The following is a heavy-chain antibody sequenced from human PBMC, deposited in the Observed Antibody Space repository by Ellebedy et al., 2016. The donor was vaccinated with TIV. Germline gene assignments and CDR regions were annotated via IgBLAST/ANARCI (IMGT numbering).Heavy chain of an antibody. CDR1: SGSISLYY. V-gene: IGHV4-59*01. CDR2: IFHSGST. Sequence: MPSETLSLTCTVSSGSISLYYWSWIRQPPGKGLEWIGFIFHSGSTNYNPSLKSRVAISVDTSKNQFSLKLTSVTTADTAVYYCARVMGVGSSWYPDSWGQGTLVTVSS. CDR3: ARVMGVGSSWYPDS. D-gene: IGHD6-13*01. J-gene: IGHJ4*02.